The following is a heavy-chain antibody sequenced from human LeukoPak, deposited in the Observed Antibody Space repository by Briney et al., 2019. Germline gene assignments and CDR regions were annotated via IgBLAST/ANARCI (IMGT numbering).Heavy chain of an antibody. Sequence: GGSLRLSCAASGFTFSSYAMHWVRQAPGKGLEWVAVISYDGSNKYYADSVKGRFTISRDNSKNTLYLQMNSLRAEDTAVYYCAREGLIVATVVSGMDVWGQGTTVTVSS. CDR2: ISYDGSNK. CDR3: AREGLIVATVVSGMDV. CDR1: GFTFSSYA. J-gene: IGHJ6*02. D-gene: IGHD5-12*01. V-gene: IGHV3-30-3*01.